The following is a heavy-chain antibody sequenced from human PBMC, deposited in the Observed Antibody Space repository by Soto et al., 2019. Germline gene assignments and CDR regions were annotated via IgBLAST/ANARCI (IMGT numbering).Heavy chain of an antibody. V-gene: IGHV6-1*01. CDR3: ARDQRISMVRVNAFDI. CDR1: GDSVSSNSAA. Sequence: PSQTLSLTCAISGDSVSSNSAAWNWIRPSPSRGLEWLGRTYYRSKWYNDYAVSVKSRITINPDTSKNQFSLQLNSVTPEDTAVYYCARDQRISMVRVNAFDIWGQGTMVTVSS. CDR2: TYYRSKWYN. D-gene: IGHD3-10*01. J-gene: IGHJ3*02.